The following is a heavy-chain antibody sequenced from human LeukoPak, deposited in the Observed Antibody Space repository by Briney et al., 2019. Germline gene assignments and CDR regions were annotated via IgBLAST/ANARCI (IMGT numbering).Heavy chain of an antibody. J-gene: IGHJ3*02. CDR2: IYASGST. CDR1: GGSINSGSYY. CDR3: ARGFYAFDI. Sequence: PSETLSLTCTVSGGSINSGSYYWSWIRQPAGKGLEWIGRIYASGSTDYNPSLKSRVTISLDTSKNQFSLKLSSVTAADTAVYYCARGFYAFDIWGQGTMVTVSS. V-gene: IGHV4-61*02.